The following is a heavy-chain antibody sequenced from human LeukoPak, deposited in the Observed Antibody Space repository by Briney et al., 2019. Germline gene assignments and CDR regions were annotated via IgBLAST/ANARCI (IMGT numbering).Heavy chain of an antibody. V-gene: IGHV4-34*01. CDR3: ARGLRRDYYDSSGYYLR. CDR2: INHSGST. CDR1: GGSFSGYY. J-gene: IGHJ4*02. Sequence: ASETLSLTCAVYGGSFSGYYWSWIRQPPGKGLECIGEINHSGSTNYNPSLKSRVTISVDTSKNQFSLKLSSVTAADTAVYYCARGLRRDYYDSSGYYLRWGQGTLVTVSS. D-gene: IGHD3-22*01.